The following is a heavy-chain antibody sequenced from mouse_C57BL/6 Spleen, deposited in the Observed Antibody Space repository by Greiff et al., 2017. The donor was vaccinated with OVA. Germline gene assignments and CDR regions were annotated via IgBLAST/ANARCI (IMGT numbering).Heavy chain of an antibody. D-gene: IGHD1-2*01. V-gene: IGHV5-4*01. Sequence: EVQLVESGGGLVKPGGSLKLSCAASGFTFSSYAMSWVRQTPEKRLEWVATISDGGSYTYYPDNVKGRFTISRDNAKNNLYLQMSHLKSEDTAMYYCARDDYGVDYWGQGTTLTVSS. CDR3: ARDDYGVDY. J-gene: IGHJ2*01. CDR1: GFTFSSYA. CDR2: ISDGGSYT.